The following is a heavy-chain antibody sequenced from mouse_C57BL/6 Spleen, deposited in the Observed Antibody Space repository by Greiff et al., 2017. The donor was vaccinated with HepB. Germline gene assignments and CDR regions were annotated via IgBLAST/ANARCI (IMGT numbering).Heavy chain of an antibody. V-gene: IGHV1-82*01. J-gene: IGHJ1*03. CDR1: GYAFSSSW. D-gene: IGHD1-1*01. Sequence: QVQLKESGPELVKPGASVKISCKASGYAFSSSWMNWVKQRPGKGLEWIGRIYPGDGDTNYNGKFKGKATLTADKSSSTAYMQLSSLTSEDSAVYFCARITTVASWYFDVWGTGTTVTVSS. CDR2: IYPGDGDT. CDR3: ARITTVASWYFDV.